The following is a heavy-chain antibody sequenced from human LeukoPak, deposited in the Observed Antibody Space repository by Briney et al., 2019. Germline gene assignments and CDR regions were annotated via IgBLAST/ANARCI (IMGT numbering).Heavy chain of an antibody. CDR1: GYSFTNYW. V-gene: IGHV5-51*01. D-gene: IGHD2-2*01. Sequence: GESLKISCKASGYSFTNYWIGWVRQMPGRGLEWMAIIYPGDSDTRYSPSFHGQVTISADKSISTAYLQWSSLKASDTAVYYCARRQGCSSSSCPPDYWGQGTLVSVSS. CDR3: ARRQGCSSSSCPPDY. J-gene: IGHJ4*02. CDR2: IYPGDSDT.